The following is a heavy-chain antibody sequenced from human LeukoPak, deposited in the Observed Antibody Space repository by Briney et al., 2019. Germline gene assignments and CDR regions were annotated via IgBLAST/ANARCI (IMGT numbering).Heavy chain of an antibody. CDR1: GFSFNNYA. CDR3: ARDSSGYYLGGNY. CDR2: ISTTGGST. J-gene: IGHJ4*02. V-gene: IGHV3-23*01. Sequence: GGSLRLSCAASGFSFNNYAMSWVRQAPGKGLEWVSAISTTGGSTYYADSVKGRFTISRDNAKNSLYLQMNSLRAEDTAVYYCARDSSGYYLGGNYWGQGTLVTVSS. D-gene: IGHD3-22*01.